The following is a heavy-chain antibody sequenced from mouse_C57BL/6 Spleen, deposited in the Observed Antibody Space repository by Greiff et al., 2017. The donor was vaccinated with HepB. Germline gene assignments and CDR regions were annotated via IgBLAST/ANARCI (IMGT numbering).Heavy chain of an antibody. CDR1: GFSLTSYG. CDR2: IWSGGST. V-gene: IGHV2-2*01. J-gene: IGHJ2*01. Sequence: QVQLQQSGPGLVQPSQSLSITCTVSGFSLTSYGVHWVRQSPGKGLEWLGVIWSGGSTDYNAAFISRLSISKDNSKSQVFFKMNSLQADVTAIYYCARLTGDYWGQGTTLTVSS. D-gene: IGHD4-1*01. CDR3: ARLTGDY.